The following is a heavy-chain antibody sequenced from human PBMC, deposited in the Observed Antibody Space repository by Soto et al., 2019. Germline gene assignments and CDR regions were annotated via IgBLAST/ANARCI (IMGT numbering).Heavy chain of an antibody. D-gene: IGHD1-26*01. Sequence: WTWIRQPAGKGLEWVGRISASGTTNYNPSLKSRLAMSMDTSRNIFSLSLISITAAGSAVYYCAKEGLRWDAGAMDDWGQGTTVTVS. V-gene: IGHV4-4*07. CDR3: AKEGLRWDAGAMDD. CDR2: ISASGTT. J-gene: IGHJ6*02.